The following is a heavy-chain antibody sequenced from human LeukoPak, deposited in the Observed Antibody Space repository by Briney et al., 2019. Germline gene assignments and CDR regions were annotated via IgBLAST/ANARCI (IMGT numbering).Heavy chain of an antibody. CDR2: ISGSGGST. CDR1: GFSFSSYA. Sequence: GGSLRLSCAASGFSFSSYAMSWVRQAPGKGLEWVSAISGSGGSTYYADSVKGRFTISRDNSKNTLYLQMNSLRAEDTAVYYCAKDRGYYGSGSYPPPTDYWGQGTLVTVSS. J-gene: IGHJ4*02. CDR3: AKDRGYYGSGSYPPPTDY. V-gene: IGHV3-23*01. D-gene: IGHD3-10*01.